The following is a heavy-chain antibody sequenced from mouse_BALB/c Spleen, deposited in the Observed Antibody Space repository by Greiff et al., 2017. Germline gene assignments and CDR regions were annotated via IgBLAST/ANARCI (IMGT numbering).Heavy chain of an antibody. Sequence: EVKLVESGGGLVQPGGSLKLSCAASGFTFSSYGMSWVRQTPDKRLELVATINSNGGSTYYPDSVKGRFTISRDNAKNTLYLQMSSLKSEDTAMYYCARNGNQAWFAYWGQGTLVTVSA. V-gene: IGHV5-6-3*01. CDR1: GFTFSSYG. CDR2: INSNGGST. J-gene: IGHJ3*01. D-gene: IGHD1-1*01. CDR3: ARNGNQAWFAY.